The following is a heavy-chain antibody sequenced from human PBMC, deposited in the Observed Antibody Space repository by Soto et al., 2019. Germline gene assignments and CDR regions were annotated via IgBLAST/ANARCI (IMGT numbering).Heavy chain of an antibody. D-gene: IGHD2-15*01. J-gene: IGHJ4*02. CDR1: GGSFSSGGYY. CDR2: IYYSRST. V-gene: IGHV4-31*03. CDR3: ARALVAAYFDY. Sequence: QVQLQESGPGLVKPSQTLSLTCTVSGGSFSSGGYYWSWIRQHPGKGLEGFGYIYYSRSTYHNPSLKRRVTLSVDTYKNQSSLKLSSVTAADTAVYYCARALVAAYFDYWGQGTLVTVSS.